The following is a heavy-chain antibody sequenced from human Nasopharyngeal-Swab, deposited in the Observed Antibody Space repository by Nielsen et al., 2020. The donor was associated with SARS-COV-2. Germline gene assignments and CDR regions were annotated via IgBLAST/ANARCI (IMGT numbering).Heavy chain of an antibody. Sequence: IRQPPGKGLEWIGSIYYSGSTYYNPSLKSRVTISVDTSKNQFSLKLSSVTAADTAVYYCARNNPGSLVNYYYYMDVWGKGTTVTVSS. CDR2: IYYSGST. D-gene: IGHD3-16*01. J-gene: IGHJ6*03. V-gene: IGHV4-39*01. CDR3: ARNNPGSLVNYYYYMDV.